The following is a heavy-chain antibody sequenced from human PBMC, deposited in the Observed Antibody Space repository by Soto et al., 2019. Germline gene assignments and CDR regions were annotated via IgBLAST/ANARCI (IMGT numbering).Heavy chain of an antibody. Sequence: EVQLVESGGGLVQPGGSLRLSCAASGFTFSGYSLNWVRQAPGKGLEWVSYISGTSSTIYYADSVEGRFTISRDNAKNSLYLQMNSLRAEDTAVHYCARDRAEDYWGQGTLVTVSS. J-gene: IGHJ4*02. CDR3: ARDRAEDY. V-gene: IGHV3-48*01. CDR2: ISGTSSTI. CDR1: GFTFSGYS.